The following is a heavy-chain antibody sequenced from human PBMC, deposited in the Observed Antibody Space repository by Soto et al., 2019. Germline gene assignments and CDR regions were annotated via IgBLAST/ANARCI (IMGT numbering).Heavy chain of an antibody. V-gene: IGHV1-69*06. CDR1: GGTFSSYA. D-gene: IGHD2-2*01. J-gene: IGHJ6*02. CDR2: IIPIFGTA. Sequence: QVQLVQSGAEVKKPGSSVKVSCKASGGTFSSYAISWVRQAPGQGLEWMGGIIPIFGTANYAQKFQGRVTITADKSTSTAYMELSSLRSEDTAVYYCARRYCSSTSCYGRGYYYYGMDVWGQGTTFTVSS. CDR3: ARRYCSSTSCYGRGYYYYGMDV.